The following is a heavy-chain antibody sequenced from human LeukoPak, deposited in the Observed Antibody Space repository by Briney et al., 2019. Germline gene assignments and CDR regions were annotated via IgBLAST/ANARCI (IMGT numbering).Heavy chain of an antibody. D-gene: IGHD2-8*01. CDR1: GYSLTTYY. J-gene: IGHJ6*02. CDR3: AGVYLYGMDV. CDR2: INPSGGGT. V-gene: IGHV1-46*01. Sequence: ASVKVSRKASGYSLTTYYMHWVRQAPGQGLEWMAIINPSGGGTKYAQKFQGRVTMTRDTPTNTVYMELSSLRTEDTAVYYCAGVYLYGMDVWGQGTTVTVSS.